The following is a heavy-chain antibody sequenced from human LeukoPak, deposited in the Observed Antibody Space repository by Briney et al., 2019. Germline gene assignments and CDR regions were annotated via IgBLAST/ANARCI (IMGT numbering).Heavy chain of an antibody. CDR3: AKDAHYDQEVRLGFDY. V-gene: IGHV1-46*01. J-gene: IGHJ4*02. CDR2: IHPDGETT. CDR1: GYAITSHF. Sequence: ASEKVSCKTSGYAITSHFMHWVRQAPGQGLEWVGTIHPDGETTTYGQKFQGRVTMTCDTSTSTVYMDLSSLRAEDTAVYYCAKDAHYDQEVRLGFDYWGQGTLVTVSS. D-gene: IGHD3-22*01.